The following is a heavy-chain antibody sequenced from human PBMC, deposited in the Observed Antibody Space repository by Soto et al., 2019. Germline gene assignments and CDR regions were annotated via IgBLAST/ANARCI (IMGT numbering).Heavy chain of an antibody. CDR1: DDSISSAGYF. D-gene: IGHD6-19*01. J-gene: IGHJ6*02. Sequence: QLQLQESGPGLVKPSETLSLTYTVSDDSISSAGYFWVWIRQPPGQGLEWIGTLSYTGSANYNPSLQSRVTSSVDTSTKQFSLKFPSVTAADTAIYYCASRKQWLAQGWGYGMDVWGQGTTVTVSS. V-gene: IGHV4-39*01. CDR3: ASRKQWLAQGWGYGMDV. CDR2: LSYTGSA.